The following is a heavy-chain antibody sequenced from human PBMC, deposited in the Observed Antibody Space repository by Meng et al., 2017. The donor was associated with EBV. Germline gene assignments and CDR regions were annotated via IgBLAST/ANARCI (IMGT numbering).Heavy chain of an antibody. V-gene: IGHV2-5*02. J-gene: IGHJ4*02. D-gene: IGHD6-6*01. CDR1: GFSLSTRGVG. CDR3: AHIIAARPFDY. Sequence: SKDAVPPLVTPKPAPPLTCTFPGFSLSTRGVGVGWIRQPPGKALEWLALIYWDDDKRYSPSLKSRLTITKDTSKNQVVLTMTNMDPVDAATYYCAHIIAARPFDYWGQGTLVTVSS. CDR2: IYWDDDK.